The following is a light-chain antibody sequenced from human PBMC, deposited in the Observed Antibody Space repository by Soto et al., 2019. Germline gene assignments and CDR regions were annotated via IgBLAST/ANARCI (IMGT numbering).Light chain of an antibody. CDR2: YNN. CDR3: AAWDDTLKRYV. CDR1: NSNIASNT. Sequence: QSVLTQPPSASETPGQTVSISCSGSNSNIASNTVNWYQHLPGTAPKLLIYYNNQRPSGVPDRFSGSKSGTSASLAISGLQCEDESDYYCAAWDDTLKRYVFGTGNKLTVL. V-gene: IGLV1-44*01. J-gene: IGLJ1*01.